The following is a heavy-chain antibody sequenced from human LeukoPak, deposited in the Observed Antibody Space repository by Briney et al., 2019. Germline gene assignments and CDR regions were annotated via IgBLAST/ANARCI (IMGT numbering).Heavy chain of an antibody. CDR3: ARVALRAPLDY. D-gene: IGHD5-12*01. V-gene: IGHV3-21*01. J-gene: IGHJ4*02. CDR1: GFTFSSYS. CDR2: ISSSSSYI. Sequence: GGSLRLSCAASGFTFSSYSMNWVRHAPGKGLEWVSSISSSSSYIYYADSVKGRFTISRDNAKNSLYLQMNSLRAEDTAVYYCARVALRAPLDYWGQGTLVTVSS.